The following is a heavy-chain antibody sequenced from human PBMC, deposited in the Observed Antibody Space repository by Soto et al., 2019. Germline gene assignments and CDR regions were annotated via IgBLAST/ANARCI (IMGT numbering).Heavy chain of an antibody. Sequence: QVQLQESGPGLVKPSGTLSLTCAVSGASISSSNWWSWVRQPPGKGLEWIGEIYHRGSTNYNPSLKTRVAVSVDKSKNQFALHLSSVTAADTAVYYCARGSYSSNFDYWGQGTLVTVSS. CDR1: GASISSSNW. CDR3: ARGSYSSNFDY. V-gene: IGHV4-4*02. J-gene: IGHJ4*02. D-gene: IGHD6-13*01. CDR2: IYHRGST.